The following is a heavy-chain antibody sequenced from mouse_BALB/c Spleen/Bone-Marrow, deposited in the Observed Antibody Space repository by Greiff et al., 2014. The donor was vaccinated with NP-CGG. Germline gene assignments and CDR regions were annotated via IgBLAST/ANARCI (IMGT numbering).Heavy chain of an antibody. J-gene: IGHJ4*01. D-gene: IGHD2-4*01. CDR2: IYPGDGDT. CDR3: ASVYDYGGGYAMDY. CDR1: GYAFSNYG. V-gene: IGHV1-80*01. Sequence: QVQLKQSGAEVMRPGSSVNISCKASGYAFSNYGMNWVKQRPGQGLEWIGQIYPGDGDTNYNGKFKGRVTLTADKSSSTAYMQLSSLTSEDSAVYFCASVYDYGGGYAMDYWGQGTSVTVSS.